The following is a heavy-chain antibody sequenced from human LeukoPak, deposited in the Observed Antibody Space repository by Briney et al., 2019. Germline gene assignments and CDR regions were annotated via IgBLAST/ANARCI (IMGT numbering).Heavy chain of an antibody. CDR2: IYYSGST. CDR1: GGSISSSSYY. CDR3: ARLSGIRSSGYYHVRPSDY. V-gene: IGHV4-39*01. Sequence: SETLSLTCTVSGGSISSSSYYWGWIRQPPGKGLEWIGSIYYSGSTYYNPSLKSRVTISVDTSKNQFSLKLSSVTAADTAVYYCARLSGIRSSGYYHVRPSDYWGQGTLVTVSS. D-gene: IGHD3-22*01. J-gene: IGHJ4*02.